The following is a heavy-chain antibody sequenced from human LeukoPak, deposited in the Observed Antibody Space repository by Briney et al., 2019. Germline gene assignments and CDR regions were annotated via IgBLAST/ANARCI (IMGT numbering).Heavy chain of an antibody. D-gene: IGHD3-9*01. CDR1: GFTFSTYA. CDR2: ISTNVDAT. V-gene: IGHV3-64D*06. J-gene: IGHJ4*02. CDR3: ARGQSRYFDWYLGFFDY. Sequence: GGSLRLSCSASGFTFSTYAMHWVRQAPGKGLEYVSAISTNVDATYYADSVKGRFTIARDNSKNTLYLQMGSLGPDDTAVYYCARGQSRYFDWYLGFFDYWGQGTLVTVSS.